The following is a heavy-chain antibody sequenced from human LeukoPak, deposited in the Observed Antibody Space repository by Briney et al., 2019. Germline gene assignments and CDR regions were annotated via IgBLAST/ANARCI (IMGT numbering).Heavy chain of an antibody. CDR3: TTTTEWELPPDAFDI. CDR2: IKSKTDGGTT. D-gene: IGHD1-26*01. Sequence: GGSLRLSCAASGFTFSNAWMSWVRQAPGKGLEWVGRIKSKTDGGTTDYAAPVKGRLTISRDDSKNTLYLQMNSLKTEDTAVYYCTTTTEWELPPDAFDIWGQGTMVTVSS. CDR1: GFTFSNAW. J-gene: IGHJ3*02. V-gene: IGHV3-15*01.